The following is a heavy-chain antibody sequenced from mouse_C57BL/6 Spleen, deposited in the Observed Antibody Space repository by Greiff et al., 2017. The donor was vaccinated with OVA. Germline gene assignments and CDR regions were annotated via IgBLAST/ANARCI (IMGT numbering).Heavy chain of an antibody. J-gene: IGHJ2*01. CDR3: AREKPGSYYFDD. CDR2: IDPSDSYT. V-gene: IGHV1-69*01. Sequence: QVQLQQPGAELVMPGASVKLSCKASGYTFTSYWMHWVKQRPGQGLEWIGEIDPSDSYTNYNQKFKGKSTLTVDKSSSTAYMQLSSLTSEDSAVYYCAREKPGSYYFDDWGQGTTLTVSS. CDR1: GYTFTSYW. D-gene: IGHD1-1*02.